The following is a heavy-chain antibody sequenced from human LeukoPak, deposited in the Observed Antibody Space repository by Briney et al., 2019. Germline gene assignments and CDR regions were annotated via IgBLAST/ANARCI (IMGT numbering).Heavy chain of an antibody. CDR2: INSGGSST. CDR1: GFTFRSYS. Sequence: GRSLRLSCAASGFTFRSYSMHWVRQAPGKGLVWVSRINSGGSSTNYADSVKGRFTISRDNAKNSLYLQMNSLRAEDTAVYYCARDFGHIVVVTPYYFDYWGQGTLVTVSS. CDR3: ARDFGHIVVVTPYYFDY. V-gene: IGHV3-74*01. D-gene: IGHD2-21*02. J-gene: IGHJ4*02.